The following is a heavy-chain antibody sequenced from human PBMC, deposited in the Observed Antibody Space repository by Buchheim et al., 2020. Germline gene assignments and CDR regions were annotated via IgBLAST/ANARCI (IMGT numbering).Heavy chain of an antibody. CDR2: IYPGDSDT. D-gene: IGHD6-6*01. CDR1: GYSFTSYW. CDR3: ARLGSSSSDLALDYYYGMDV. Sequence: EVQLVQSGAEVKKPGESLKISCKGSGYSFTSYWIGWVRQMPGKGLEWMGIIYPGDSDTRYSPSFQGQVTISADQSISTAYPQWSSLKASDTAMYYCARLGSSSSDLALDYYYGMDVWGQGTT. J-gene: IGHJ6*02. V-gene: IGHV5-51*01.